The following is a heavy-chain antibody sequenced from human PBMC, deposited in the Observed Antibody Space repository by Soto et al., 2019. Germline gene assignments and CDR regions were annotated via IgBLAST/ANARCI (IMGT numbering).Heavy chain of an antibody. CDR2: IGAYNGNT. Sequence: ASVKVSCKASGYTFTSYGISWVRQAPGQGPEWMGWIGAYNGNTNYAQKLQGRVTMTTDTSTSTAYMELRSLRSDDTAVYYCARGVWFGELLSRRYYYYYYMDVWGKGTTVTVS. V-gene: IGHV1-18*01. CDR3: ARGVWFGELLSRRYYYYYYMDV. CDR1: GYTFTSYG. D-gene: IGHD3-10*01. J-gene: IGHJ6*03.